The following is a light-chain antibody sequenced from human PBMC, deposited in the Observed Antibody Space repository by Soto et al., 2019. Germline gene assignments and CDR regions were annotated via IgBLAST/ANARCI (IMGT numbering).Light chain of an antibody. J-gene: IGKJ4*01. CDR2: GAS. V-gene: IGKV3-20*01. CDR1: QTVRTNY. Sequence: EIVLTQSPGTLSLSPGERAILSCRASQTVRTNYLAWFQHKPGQAPRLLIYGASSRATGIPDRFSGSGSGTDFTLTINRLEPEDFAVYFCQQYSDSPLTFGGGTKVETK. CDR3: QQYSDSPLT.